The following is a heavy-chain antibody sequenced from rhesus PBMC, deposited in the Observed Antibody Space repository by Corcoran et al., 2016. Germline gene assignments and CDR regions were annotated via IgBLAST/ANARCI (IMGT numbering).Heavy chain of an antibody. V-gene: IGHV4-80*01. Sequence: QVQLQESGPGLVRPSETLSLTCAVSGDSFSSHWWSGRRQPPGKGLEWIGEIAGDTGTTKCNTSLKSRVTISKDASKRQLSLRLTSLTAADTAVFYCARAAGGADGPFFDPWGQGVLVTVSS. CDR1: GDSFSSHW. D-gene: IGHD6-25*01. CDR3: ARAAGGADGPFFDP. CDR2: IAGDTGTT. J-gene: IGHJ4*01.